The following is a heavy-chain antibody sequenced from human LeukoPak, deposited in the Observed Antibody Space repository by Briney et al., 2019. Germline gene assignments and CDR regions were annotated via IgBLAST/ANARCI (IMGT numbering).Heavy chain of an antibody. Sequence: PGGAPRLSCAAPGFTFSSYSMNWVRQAPGKGLEWVSYISSSSSTIYYADSVKGRFTISRDNAKNSLYLQMNSLRAEDTAVYYCARDSGVDFDYWGQGTLVTVSS. CDR3: ARDSGVDFDY. CDR1: GFTFSSYS. V-gene: IGHV3-48*04. J-gene: IGHJ4*02. D-gene: IGHD3-10*01. CDR2: ISSSSSTI.